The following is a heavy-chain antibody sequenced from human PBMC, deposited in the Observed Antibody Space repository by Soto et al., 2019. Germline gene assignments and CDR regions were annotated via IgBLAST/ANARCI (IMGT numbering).Heavy chain of an antibody. V-gene: IGHV3-11*01. D-gene: IGHD5-18*01. J-gene: IGHJ4*02. Sequence: GGSLRLSCAASGFTFSDYYMSWIRQAPGKGLEWVSSITSSGSTTYYTDSVKDRFTISRDNAKNSLYLQMNSLRAEDTAVYYCARERYSYGPYYFDYWGQGTLVTVSS. CDR2: ITSSGSTT. CDR1: GFTFSDYY. CDR3: ARERYSYGPYYFDY.